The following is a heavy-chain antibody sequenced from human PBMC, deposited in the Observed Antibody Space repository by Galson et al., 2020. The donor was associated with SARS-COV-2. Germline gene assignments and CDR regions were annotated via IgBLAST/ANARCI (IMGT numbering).Heavy chain of an antibody. CDR3: ARDSPPVAHIIVYGLDV. Sequence: GESLKISCKASGYTFSDQNIHWVRQAPGQGLEWMGWINPITGDAYYAQKFQGRVTMTRDTSITTAYMELNRLRLDDTAVYYCARDSPPVAHIIVYGLDVWGQGTTVTVSS. V-gene: IGHV1-2*02. D-gene: IGHD3-16*02. CDR2: INPITGDA. J-gene: IGHJ6*02. CDR1: GYTFSDQN.